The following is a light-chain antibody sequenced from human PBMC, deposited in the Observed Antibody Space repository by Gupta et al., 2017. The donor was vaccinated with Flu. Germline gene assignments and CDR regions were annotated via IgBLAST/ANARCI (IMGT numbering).Light chain of an antibody. CDR1: TSNIVAGND. J-gene: IGLJ1*01. CDR2: GNT. V-gene: IGLV1-40*01. CDR3: QSYDTSRGAYV. Sequence: TISPNVTTSNIVAGNDLLLFHQLPATAPNLLIYGNTKRPSGVPYRFSGSNSVTSASLAITGLQAEDEADYYCQSYDTSRGAYVFGAGTKVTVL.